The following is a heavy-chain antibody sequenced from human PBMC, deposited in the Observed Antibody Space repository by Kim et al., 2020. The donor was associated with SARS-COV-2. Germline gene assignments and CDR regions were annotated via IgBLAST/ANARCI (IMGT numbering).Heavy chain of an antibody. Sequence: GGSLRLSCAASGFTFSSYSMNWVRQAPGKGLEWVSYISSSSSTIYYADSVKGRFTISRDNAKNSLYLQMNSLRDEDTAVYYCARDHGAGIAYCSGGSCYRTNDAFDIWGQGTMVTVSS. D-gene: IGHD2-15*01. CDR1: GFTFSSYS. CDR3: ARDHGAGIAYCSGGSCYRTNDAFDI. V-gene: IGHV3-48*02. CDR2: ISSSSSTI. J-gene: IGHJ3*02.